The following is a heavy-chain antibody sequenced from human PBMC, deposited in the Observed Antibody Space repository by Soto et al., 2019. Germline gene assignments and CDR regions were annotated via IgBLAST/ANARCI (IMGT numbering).Heavy chain of an antibody. CDR2: IYYSGST. CDR3: ARGSMVRGVIILRGVHWDY. Sequence: QVQLQESGPGLVKPSETLSLTCTVSGGSISSYYWSWIRQPPGKGLEWIGYIYYSGSTNYNPSLKSRVTISVDTSKNQFSLKLSSVTAADTAVYYCARGSMVRGVIILRGVHWDYWGQGTLVTVSS. V-gene: IGHV4-59*01. J-gene: IGHJ4*02. D-gene: IGHD3-10*01. CDR1: GGSISSYY.